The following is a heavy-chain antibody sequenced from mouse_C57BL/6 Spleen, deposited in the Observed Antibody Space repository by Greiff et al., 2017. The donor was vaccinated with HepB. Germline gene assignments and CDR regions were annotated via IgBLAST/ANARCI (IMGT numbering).Heavy chain of an antibody. Sequence: EVKLVESGGGLVKPGGSLKLSCAASGFTFSSYAMSWVRQTPEKRLEWVATISDGGSYTYYPDKVKGRFTISRDNAKNNLYLQMSHLKSEDAAMYYCARDGTRWDAMDYWGQGTSVTVSS. V-gene: IGHV5-4*01. CDR2: ISDGGSYT. CDR3: ARDGTRWDAMDY. D-gene: IGHD1-1*02. J-gene: IGHJ4*01. CDR1: GFTFSSYA.